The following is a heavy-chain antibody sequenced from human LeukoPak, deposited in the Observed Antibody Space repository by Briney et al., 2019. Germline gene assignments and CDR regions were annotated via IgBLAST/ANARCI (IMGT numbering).Heavy chain of an antibody. D-gene: IGHD5-24*01. Sequence: GGSLRLSCAASGFTFSNYAMSWVRQAPGKGLEWVSTLSGTGGSTYYADSVKGRFTISRDNSKNTLYLQVSSLRAEDTAIYYCTRVGYIDEGIDYWGQGTLVTVSS. CDR1: GFTFSNYA. CDR3: TRVGYIDEGIDY. J-gene: IGHJ4*02. V-gene: IGHV3-23*01. CDR2: LSGTGGST.